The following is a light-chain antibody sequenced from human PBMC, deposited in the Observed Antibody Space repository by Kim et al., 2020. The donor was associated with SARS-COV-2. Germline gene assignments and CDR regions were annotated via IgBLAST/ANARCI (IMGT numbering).Light chain of an antibody. J-gene: IGKJ5*01. CDR1: KDITNF. CDR2: DAS. Sequence: SASDGDRVTITCQARKDITNFLNWYQQQPGKAPKLLIYDASILEAGVPSRFSGRGSGTDFSFTITNLQPEDVATYYCQQYDTLITFGQGTRLEIK. V-gene: IGKV1-33*01. CDR3: QQYDTLIT.